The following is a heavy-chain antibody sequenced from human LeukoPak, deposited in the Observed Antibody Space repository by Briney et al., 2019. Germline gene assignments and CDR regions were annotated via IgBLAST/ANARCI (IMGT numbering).Heavy chain of an antibody. J-gene: IGHJ6*03. V-gene: IGHV1-69*06. CDR1: GATFSSYA. D-gene: IGHD1-14*01. CDR3: ARDSDPPGSPRGTYYYYYYMDV. CDR2: IIPIFGTA. Sequence: SVKLSCKAAGATFSSYAISWVRQAPGQGLEWMRRIIPIFGTANYAQKFQGRGTITADKSTSTAYMELSSLRSEDTAVYYCARDSDPPGSPRGTYYYYYYMDVWGKGTTVTVSS.